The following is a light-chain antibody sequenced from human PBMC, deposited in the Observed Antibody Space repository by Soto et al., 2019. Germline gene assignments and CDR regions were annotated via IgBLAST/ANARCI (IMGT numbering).Light chain of an antibody. CDR2: GAS. V-gene: IGKV3-20*01. CDR1: QSVNDNY. Sequence: EIVLTQSPGTLSLSPRERATLSCRASQSVNDNYLAWYQHKPGQAPRLLIYGASSRAPGIPDRFSGSGSGTDFTLTISRLEHEDFAIYYCQQYAASPRTFGQGTQLEVK. CDR3: QQYAASPRT. J-gene: IGKJ1*01.